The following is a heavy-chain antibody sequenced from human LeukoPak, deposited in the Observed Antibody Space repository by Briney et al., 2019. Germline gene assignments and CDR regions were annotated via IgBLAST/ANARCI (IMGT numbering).Heavy chain of an antibody. CDR3: ASIPPGYSSSWYFDY. CDR2: IIPIFGTA. CDR1: GYTFTGYY. V-gene: IGHV1-69*05. Sequence: ASVKVSCKASGYTFTGYYMHWVRQAPGQGLEWMGGIIPIFGTANYAQKFQGRVTITTDESTSTAYVELSSLRSEDTAVYYCASIPPGYSSSWYFDYWGQGTLVTVSS. D-gene: IGHD6-13*01. J-gene: IGHJ4*02.